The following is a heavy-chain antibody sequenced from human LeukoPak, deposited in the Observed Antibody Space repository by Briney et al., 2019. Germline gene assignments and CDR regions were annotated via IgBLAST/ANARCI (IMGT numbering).Heavy chain of an antibody. CDR3: AKDAQRGFDYSNSLEH. CDR1: GFTLSNYD. D-gene: IGHD4-11*01. J-gene: IGHJ4*02. V-gene: IGHV3-30*02. Sequence: GGSLRLSCATSGFTLSNYDMHWVRQAPGKGLEWVSMIRYDGNNQYYADSVKGRFTFSRDNSKNMVSLQMNRLRAEDTAVYYCAKDAQRGFDYSNSLEHWGQGSLVTVSS. CDR2: IRYDGNNQ.